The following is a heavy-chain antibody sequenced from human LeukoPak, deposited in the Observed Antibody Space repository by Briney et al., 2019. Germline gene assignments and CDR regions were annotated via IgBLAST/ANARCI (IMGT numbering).Heavy chain of an antibody. V-gene: IGHV3-74*01. CDR1: GFTFSDYW. J-gene: IGHJ4*02. D-gene: IGHD3-16*01. CDR2: IISDGSSA. CDR3: ARGDFDY. Sequence: GGSLRLSCAASGFTFSDYWMHWVRQAPGKGLVWVSRIISDGSSATYADSVKGRCTISRDNAKNSLYLQMNGLRAEDTAVYYCARGDFDYWGQGTLVTVSS.